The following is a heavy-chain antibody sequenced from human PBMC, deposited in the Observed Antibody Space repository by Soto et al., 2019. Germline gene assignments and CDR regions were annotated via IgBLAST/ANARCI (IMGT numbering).Heavy chain of an antibody. CDR1: GYSFTTYW. V-gene: IGHV5-51*01. D-gene: IGHD3-3*01. Sequence: RGESLKISCKGSGYSFTTYWIGWVRQMPGKGLEWMGIIYPRDSDTRYSPSFQGQVTISADKSISTAYLQWSSLKASDTAMYYCASPLRYDFWSGYVFDYWGQGTLVTVSS. CDR2: IYPRDSDT. CDR3: ASPLRYDFWSGYVFDY. J-gene: IGHJ4*02.